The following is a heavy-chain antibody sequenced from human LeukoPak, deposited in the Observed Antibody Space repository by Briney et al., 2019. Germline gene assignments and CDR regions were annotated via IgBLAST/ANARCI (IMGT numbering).Heavy chain of an antibody. V-gene: IGHV4-31*03. CDR2: IYYSGST. CDR3: ARGYYDSSGYYFDY. Sequence: SETLSLTCTVSGGSISSGGYYWSWIRQHPGKGLEWIGYIYYSGSTYYNPSLKSRVTISVDTSKNQFSLKLSSVTAADTAVYYCARGYYDSSGYYFDYWGQGTLVTVSS. CDR1: GGSISSGGYY. D-gene: IGHD3-22*01. J-gene: IGHJ4*02.